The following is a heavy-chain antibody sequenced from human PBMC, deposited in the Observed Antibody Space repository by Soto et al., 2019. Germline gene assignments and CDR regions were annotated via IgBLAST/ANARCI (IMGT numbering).Heavy chain of an antibody. D-gene: IGHD3-10*01. J-gene: IGHJ4*02. CDR2: IYYSGST. CDR3: ARGPMVRGFIPPDY. V-gene: IGHV4-59*01. Sequence: PSETLSLTCTVSGGSIGSYYWSWIRQPPGKGLEWIGYIYYSGSTNYNPSLKSRVTISIDTSKNQFSLKVTTVTAADTAVYYCARGPMVRGFIPPDYWGPGTLVTVSS. CDR1: GGSIGSYY.